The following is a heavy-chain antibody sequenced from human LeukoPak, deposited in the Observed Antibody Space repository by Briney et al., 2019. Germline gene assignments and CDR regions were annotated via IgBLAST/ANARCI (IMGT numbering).Heavy chain of an antibody. CDR2: IKQDGSEK. CDR3: ARVSGWYGFDYFDY. J-gene: IGHJ4*02. CDR1: GFTFSSYW. Sequence: PGGSLRLSCAASGFTFSSYWMSWVRQAPGKGLEWVANIKQDGSEKYYVDSVKGRFTISRDNAKNSLYLQMNSLRAEDTAVYYCARVSGWYGFDYFDYWGQGTLVTVSS. V-gene: IGHV3-7*03. D-gene: IGHD6-19*01.